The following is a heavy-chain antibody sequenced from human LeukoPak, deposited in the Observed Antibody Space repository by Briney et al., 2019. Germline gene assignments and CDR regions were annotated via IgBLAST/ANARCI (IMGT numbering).Heavy chain of an antibody. CDR3: ARSDTANDY. V-gene: IGHV4-59*02. J-gene: IGHJ4*02. CDR1: GGSVSPYY. D-gene: IGHD5-18*01. Sequence: SETLSLTCTVSGGSVSPYYWSWIRQPPGKGLEWIGYIYYIGNTNYNPSLKSRVTISVDTSKNQFSLKLSSVTAADTAVYYCARSDTANDYWGQGTLVTVSS. CDR2: IYYIGNT.